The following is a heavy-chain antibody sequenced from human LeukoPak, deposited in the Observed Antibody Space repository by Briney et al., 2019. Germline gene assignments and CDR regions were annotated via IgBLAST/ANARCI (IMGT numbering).Heavy chain of an antibody. V-gene: IGHV1-24*01. CDR2: FDPEDGET. Sequence: GASVKVSCKVSGYTLTELSMHWVRQAPGKGLEWMGGFDPEDGETIYAQKFQGRVTMTEDTSTDTAYMELSSLRSEDTAVYYCATVGIFQLAVGRRNDAFDIWGQGTMVTVSS. CDR1: GYTLTELS. D-gene: IGHD2-15*01. J-gene: IGHJ3*02. CDR3: ATVGIFQLAVGRRNDAFDI.